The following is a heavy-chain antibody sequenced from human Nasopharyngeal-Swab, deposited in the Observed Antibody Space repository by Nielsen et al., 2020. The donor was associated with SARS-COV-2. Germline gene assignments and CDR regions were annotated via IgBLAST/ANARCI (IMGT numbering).Heavy chain of an antibody. J-gene: IGHJ4*02. Sequence: SVKVSCKTSGDNFTNSAISWVRQAPGQGLEWMGGIVPALGLPNYAQKFRGRLTISADRSTTTSYLELSSLRFEDTAIYYCAREGEYGAYDAPDYWGQGTLVTVSS. D-gene: IGHD5-12*01. CDR1: GDNFTNSA. CDR2: IVPALGLP. V-gene: IGHV1-69*10. CDR3: AREGEYGAYDAPDY.